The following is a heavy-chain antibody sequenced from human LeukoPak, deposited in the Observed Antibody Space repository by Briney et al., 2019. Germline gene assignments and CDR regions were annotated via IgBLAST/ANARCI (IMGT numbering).Heavy chain of an antibody. D-gene: IGHD5-24*01. V-gene: IGHV4-59*01. J-gene: IGHJ4*02. Sequence: SETLSLTCTVSGGSISSYYWSWIRQPPGKGLEWIGYIYYSGSTNYNPSLKSRVTISVDMSKNQFSLKLSSVTAADTAVYYCASRDGYNGSFDYWGQGTLVTVSS. CDR2: IYYSGST. CDR1: GGSISSYY. CDR3: ASRDGYNGSFDY.